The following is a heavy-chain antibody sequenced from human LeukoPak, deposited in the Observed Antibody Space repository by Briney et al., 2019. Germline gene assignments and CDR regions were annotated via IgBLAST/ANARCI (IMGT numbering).Heavy chain of an antibody. CDR3: ARGFVSDPNYQETYYYDSSGYRNYFDY. D-gene: IGHD3-22*01. Sequence: SETLSLTCAVSGGSISSGHSSWNWFRQPPGKGLEWIGYIYHSGSTYYNPSLKSRVAISVDRSKNQFSLKLRSVTAADTAVYYCARGFVSDPNYQETYYYDSSGYRNYFDYWGQGTLVTVSS. J-gene: IGHJ4*02. CDR1: GGSISSGHSS. V-gene: IGHV4-30-2*01. CDR2: IYHSGST.